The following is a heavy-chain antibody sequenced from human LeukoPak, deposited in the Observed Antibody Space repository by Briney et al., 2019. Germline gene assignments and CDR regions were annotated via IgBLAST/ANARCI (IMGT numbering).Heavy chain of an antibody. Sequence: GGSLRLSCAASGFTFSNAWMSWVRQAPGKGLEWVGRIKSKTDGGTTDYAAPVKGRFTISRDDSKNTLYLQMNSLRAEDTAVYYCARAYRNTDSSGWYVYWFDPWGQGTLVTVSS. CDR3: ARAYRNTDSSGWYVYWFDP. CDR1: GFTFSNAW. CDR2: IKSKTDGGTT. J-gene: IGHJ5*02. V-gene: IGHV3-15*01. D-gene: IGHD6-19*01.